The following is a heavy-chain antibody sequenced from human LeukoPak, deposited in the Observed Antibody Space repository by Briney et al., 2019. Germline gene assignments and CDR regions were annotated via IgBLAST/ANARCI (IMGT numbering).Heavy chain of an antibody. CDR3: ARSAYSYGHYWYFDL. V-gene: IGHV4-4*02. CDR2: VNLQGGT. Sequence: PSETLSLTCDVSGGSITQTNYWTWVRQPPGKGLEWIGEVNLQGGTNYNPSLLRRVAISVDTSANHVSLQMTSVTAADTAVYYCARSAYSYGHYWYFDLWGRGTLVTVSS. J-gene: IGHJ2*01. CDR1: GGSITQTNY. D-gene: IGHD5-18*01.